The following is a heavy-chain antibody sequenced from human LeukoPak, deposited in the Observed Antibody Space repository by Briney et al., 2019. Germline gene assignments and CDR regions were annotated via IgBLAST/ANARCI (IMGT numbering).Heavy chain of an antibody. J-gene: IGHJ2*01. V-gene: IGHV4-39*07. D-gene: IGHD3-10*01. CDR3: ASQVVSPHITKGSSAYFDL. CDR2: INHSGST. CDR1: GGSISSGGYY. Sequence: KPSETLSLTCTVSGGSISSGGYYWSWIRQPPGKGLEWIGEINHSGSTNYNPSLKSRVTISVDTSKNQFSLKLSSVTAADTAVYYCASQVVSPHITKGSSAYFDLWGRGTLVTVSS.